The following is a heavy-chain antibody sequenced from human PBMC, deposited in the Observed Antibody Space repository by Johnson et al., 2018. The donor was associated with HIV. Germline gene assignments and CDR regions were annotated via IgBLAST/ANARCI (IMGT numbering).Heavy chain of an antibody. D-gene: IGHD6-19*01. CDR3: ARDIASGYTNGGTLDI. V-gene: IGHV3-20*04. Sequence: VQLVESGGRVVRPGESLRLSCAASGFTFDDYGMSWVRQAPGKGLEWVSDVNWNGARTGYADSVKGRFTISRDNAKNSVYLQMNSLRAEDTALYYCARDIASGYTNGGTLDIWGQGTMVTVSS. J-gene: IGHJ3*02. CDR2: VNWNGART. CDR1: GFTFDDYG.